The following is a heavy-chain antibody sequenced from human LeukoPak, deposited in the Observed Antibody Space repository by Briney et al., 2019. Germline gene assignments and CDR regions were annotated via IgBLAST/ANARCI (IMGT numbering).Heavy chain of an antibody. CDR3: AKGAYSSYYYYMDV. D-gene: IGHD2-15*01. Sequence: PGGSLRLSCAASGFTFDDYAMHWVRQAPGKGLEWVSGISWNSGSIGYADSVKGRFTISRDNAKNSLYLQMNSLRTEDTALYYCAKGAYSSYYYYMDVWGKGTTVTISS. CDR2: ISWNSGSI. V-gene: IGHV3-9*01. J-gene: IGHJ6*03. CDR1: GFTFDDYA.